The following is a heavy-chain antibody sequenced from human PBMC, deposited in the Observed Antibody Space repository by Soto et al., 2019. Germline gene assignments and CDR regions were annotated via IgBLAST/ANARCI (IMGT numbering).Heavy chain of an antibody. V-gene: IGHV3-23*01. CDR2: ISSSGDST. CDR3: ARDPSTGYADY. D-gene: IGHD3-9*01. J-gene: IGHJ4*02. Sequence: EVQLLESGGDLVQPGGSLRLSCTASGFTFSDYAMNWVRQAPGKGLEWVSTISSSGDSTYYADSVKGRFTISRDTSKNTLSLQMNSLRAEDTAVYYCARDPSTGYADYWVQGTLATVSS. CDR1: GFTFSDYA.